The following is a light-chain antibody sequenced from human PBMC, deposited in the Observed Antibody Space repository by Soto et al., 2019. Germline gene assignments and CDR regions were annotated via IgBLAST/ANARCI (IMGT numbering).Light chain of an antibody. CDR3: QKYNSALL. J-gene: IGKJ3*01. CDR2: AAS. Sequence: DIQMTQSPSSLSASVGDRVTITCRASQGISNYLAWYQQKPGKVPKLLIYAASTLQSGVPSRFSGSGSGTDFTLTISSLQPEDVATYYCQKYNSALLLGPGTKVDIK. V-gene: IGKV1-27*01. CDR1: QGISNY.